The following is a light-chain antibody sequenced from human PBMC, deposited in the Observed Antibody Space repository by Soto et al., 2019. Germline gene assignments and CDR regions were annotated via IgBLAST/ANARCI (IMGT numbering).Light chain of an antibody. CDR1: HGVSSNY. Sequence: DIGLTQSPGTLSLSPGERATLSCRASHGVSSNYLAWYQQKPGQAPRLLIHGASTRATGVPDRFSGSGSGTDFTLTISRLEPEDFAVYHCQQYGILLCTFGHGTKVDIK. J-gene: IGKJ3*01. CDR3: QQYGILLCT. CDR2: GAS. V-gene: IGKV3-20*01.